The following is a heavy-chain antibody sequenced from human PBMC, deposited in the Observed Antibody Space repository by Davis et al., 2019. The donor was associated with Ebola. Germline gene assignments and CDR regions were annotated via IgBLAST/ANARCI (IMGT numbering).Heavy chain of an antibody. CDR2: ISYDGSNK. CDR1: GFTVSSNY. D-gene: IGHD6-19*01. Sequence: GESLKISCAASGFTVSSNYMSWVRQAPGKGLEWVAVISYDGSNKYYADSVKGRFTIPRDNSKNTLYLQMNSLRAEDTAVYYCANSVAAIYYYYGMDVWGQGTTVTVSS. V-gene: IGHV3-30*18. J-gene: IGHJ6*02. CDR3: ANSVAAIYYYYGMDV.